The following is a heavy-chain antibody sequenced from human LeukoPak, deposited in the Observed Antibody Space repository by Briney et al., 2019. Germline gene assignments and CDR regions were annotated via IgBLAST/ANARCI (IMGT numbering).Heavy chain of an antibody. V-gene: IGHV4-34*01. D-gene: IGHD1-20*01. Sequence: PSETLSLTCAVYGGSFSGYYWSWIRQPPGKGLEWIGEINHSGSTNYNPSLKSRVTISVDTSKNQFSLKLSSVTAADTAVYYCARLYNWNPHIDYWGQGTLVTVSS. CDR2: INHSGST. CDR3: ARLYNWNPHIDY. CDR1: GGSFSGYY. J-gene: IGHJ4*02.